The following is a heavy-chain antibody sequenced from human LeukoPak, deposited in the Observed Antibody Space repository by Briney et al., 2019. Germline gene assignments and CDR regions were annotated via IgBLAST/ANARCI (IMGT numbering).Heavy chain of an antibody. CDR1: GFTFSNYW. CDR2: IKQDGSAK. V-gene: IGHV3-7*04. D-gene: IGHD3-10*01. J-gene: IGHJ5*02. Sequence: SGGSLRLSCAASGFTFSNYWMNWVRQAPGKGLEWVANIKQDGSAKYYVDSVKGRFTISRDNAKNSLYLQMNSLTAEDTAVHYCVRAHHPGGWFDPWGQGTLVTVSS. CDR3: VRAHHPGGWFDP.